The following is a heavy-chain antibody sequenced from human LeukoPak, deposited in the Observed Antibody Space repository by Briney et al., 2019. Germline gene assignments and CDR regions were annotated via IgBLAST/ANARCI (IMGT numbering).Heavy chain of an antibody. V-gene: IGHV3-11*05. CDR2: ISSSSSYT. Sequence: GGSLRLSCAASGFTFSDYYMSWISQAPGKGLEGVSYISSSSSYTDYADSVKGRFTISRDNAKNSLNLQMNSLRAEDTAVYYCARDSGYSGYSDYWGQGTLVTVSS. CDR3: ARDSGYSGYSDY. CDR1: GFTFSDYY. J-gene: IGHJ4*02. D-gene: IGHD5-12*01.